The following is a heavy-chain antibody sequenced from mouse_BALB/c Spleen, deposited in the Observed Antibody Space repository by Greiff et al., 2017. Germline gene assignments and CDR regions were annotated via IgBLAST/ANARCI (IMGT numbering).Heavy chain of an antibody. D-gene: IGHD1-1*01. V-gene: IGHV14-4*02. J-gene: IGHJ4*01. Sequence: EVKLMESGAELVRSGASVKLSCTASGFNIKDYYMHWVKQRPEQGLEWIGWIDPENGDTEYAPKFQGKATMTADTSSNTAYLQLSSLTSEDTAVYYCNAGNYYGSSYAMDYWGQGTSVTVSS. CDR1: GFNIKDYY. CDR2: IDPENGDT. CDR3: NAGNYYGSSYAMDY.